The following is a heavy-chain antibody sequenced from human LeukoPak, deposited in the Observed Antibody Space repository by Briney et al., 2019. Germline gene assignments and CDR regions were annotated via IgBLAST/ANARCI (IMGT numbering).Heavy chain of an antibody. D-gene: IGHD2-15*01. Sequence: GGSLRLSCAASGFTFSNAWMSWVRQAPGKGLEWVGRIKSKTDGGTTDYAAPVKGRFTISRDDSKNTLYLQMNSLKTEDTAVYYCTTVRVGYCSGGSCYVDVWGQGTTVTVSS. J-gene: IGHJ6*02. CDR1: GFTFSNAW. CDR3: TTVRVGYCSGGSCYVDV. CDR2: IKSKTDGGTT. V-gene: IGHV3-15*01.